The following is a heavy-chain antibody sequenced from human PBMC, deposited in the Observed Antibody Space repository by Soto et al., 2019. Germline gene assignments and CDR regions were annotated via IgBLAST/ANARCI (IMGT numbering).Heavy chain of an antibody. CDR3: ARSQESYYDFWSGYYPPYDYYYYGMDV. Sequence: PGESLKISCKGSGYIFTSYWISWVRQMPGKGLEWMVRIDPSDSYTNYSPSFQGHVTISAYKSIITAYLQWSSLKASETAMYYCARSQESYYDFWSGYYPPYDYYYYGMDVWGQGTTVTVSS. CDR2: IDPSDSYT. V-gene: IGHV5-10-1*01. J-gene: IGHJ6*02. D-gene: IGHD3-3*01. CDR1: GYIFTSYW.